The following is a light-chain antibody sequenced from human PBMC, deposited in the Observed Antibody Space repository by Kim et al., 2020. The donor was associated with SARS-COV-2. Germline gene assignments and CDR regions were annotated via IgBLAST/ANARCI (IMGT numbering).Light chain of an antibody. CDR3: CSYAGSSTWV. CDR2: EVS. J-gene: IGLJ3*02. V-gene: IGLV2-23*02. CDR1: SSDVGSYNL. Sequence: GQSIIISCTGTSSDVGSYNLVSWYQQHPGKAPKLMIYEVSKRPSGVSTRFSGSKSGNTASSTISGLQAEDEADYYCCSYAGSSTWVFGGGTQLTVL.